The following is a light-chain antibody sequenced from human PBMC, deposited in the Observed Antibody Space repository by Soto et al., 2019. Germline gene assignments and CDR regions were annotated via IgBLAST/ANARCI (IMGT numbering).Light chain of an antibody. Sequence: QSVLTQSPSASGTPGQRVTISCSGSRSNIGTYTVNWYQQLPGTAPTLLIYRNHQRPSGVPDRFSGSKSGTSASLAISGPQSEDEADYYCAARDDSLRAVVFGGGTKVTVL. CDR1: RSNIGTYT. CDR2: RNH. J-gene: IGLJ2*01. CDR3: AARDDSLRAVV. V-gene: IGLV1-44*01.